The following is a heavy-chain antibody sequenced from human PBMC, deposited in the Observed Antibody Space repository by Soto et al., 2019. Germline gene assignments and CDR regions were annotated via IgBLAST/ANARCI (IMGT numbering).Heavy chain of an antibody. J-gene: IGHJ6*02. CDR1: GYSFTSYW. D-gene: IGHD5-12*01. CDR2: IYPGDSDT. Sequence: GESLKISCKGSGYSFTSYWIGWVRQMPGKGLEWMGIIYPGDSDTRYSPSFQGQVTISADKSISTAYLQWSSLKASDTAMYYCARHGVAAVATIEGYYYYYYGMDVWGQGTTVTVSS. V-gene: IGHV5-51*01. CDR3: ARHGVAAVATIEGYYYYYYGMDV.